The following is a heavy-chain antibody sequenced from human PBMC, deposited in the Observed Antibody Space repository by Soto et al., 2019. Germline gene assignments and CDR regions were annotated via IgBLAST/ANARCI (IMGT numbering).Heavy chain of an antibody. CDR1: GDSISSGGSY. V-gene: IGHV4-39*07. D-gene: IGHD4-17*01. Sequence: SETLSLTWTVSGDSISSGGSYWSWIRQPPGKGLEWIGEINHSGSTNYNPSLKSRVTISVDTSKNQFSLKLSSVTAADTAVYYGERGRGLRTYMDVCGKGNTVPVSS. CDR2: INHSGST. J-gene: IGHJ6*03. CDR3: ERGRGLRTYMDV.